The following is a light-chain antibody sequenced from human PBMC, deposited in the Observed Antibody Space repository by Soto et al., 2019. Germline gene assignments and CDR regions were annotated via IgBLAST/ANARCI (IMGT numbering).Light chain of an antibody. CDR2: YDD. CDR1: SSNIGNKP. V-gene: IGLV1-36*01. CDR3: ATWDDSLNTEL. J-gene: IGLJ2*01. Sequence: QLVLTQPPSVSGAPRQRVTISCSGSSSNIGNKPVNWYQQLPGQAPKLLIYYDDLRPSGVSDRFSGSKSGTSASLTISGLQSEDEAHYYCATWDDSLNTELFGGGTKLT.